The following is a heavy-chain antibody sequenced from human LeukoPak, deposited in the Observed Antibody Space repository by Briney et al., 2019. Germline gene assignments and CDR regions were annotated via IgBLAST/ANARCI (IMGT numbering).Heavy chain of an antibody. CDR2: IYTSGST. CDR3: ARVIMRAYYDSSGYSYYFDY. J-gene: IGHJ4*02. V-gene: IGHV4-4*07. D-gene: IGHD3-22*01. CDR1: GGSISSYY. Sequence: PSETLSLTCTVSGGSISSYYWSWIRQPAGKGLEWIGRIYTSGSTNYNPSLKSRVTMSVDTSKNQFSLKLSSVTAADTAVYYCARVIMRAYYDSSGYSYYFDYWGQGTLVTVSS.